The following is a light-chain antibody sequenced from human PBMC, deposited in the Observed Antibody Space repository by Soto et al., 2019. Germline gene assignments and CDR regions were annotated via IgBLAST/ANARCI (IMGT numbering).Light chain of an antibody. J-gene: IGKJ2*01. Sequence: DIQMTQSPSSLSASVGDRVTITCRASQSISFYLHWYQQKPGKAPNLLTYGASSLQSGVPSRFSGSGSGTEFTLTISSLQTEDFATYYCQQSDSTPYTFGQGTKLEIK. V-gene: IGKV1-39*01. CDR3: QQSDSTPYT. CDR1: QSISFY. CDR2: GAS.